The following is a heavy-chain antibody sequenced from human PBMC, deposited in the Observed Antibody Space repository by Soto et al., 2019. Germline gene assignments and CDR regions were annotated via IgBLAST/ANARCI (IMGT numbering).Heavy chain of an antibody. CDR2: ISYDGSNK. Sequence: GGSLRLSCAASGFTFSSYGMHWVRQAPGKGLEWVAVISYDGSNKYYADSVKGRFTISRDNSKNTLYLQMNSLRAEDTAVYYCANEAEGSGRYRPLYFDYWGQGTLVTVSS. CDR1: GFTFSSYG. J-gene: IGHJ4*02. D-gene: IGHD3-10*01. V-gene: IGHV3-30*18. CDR3: ANEAEGSGRYRPLYFDY.